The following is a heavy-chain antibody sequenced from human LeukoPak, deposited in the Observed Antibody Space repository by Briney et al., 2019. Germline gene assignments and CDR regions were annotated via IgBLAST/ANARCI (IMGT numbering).Heavy chain of an antibody. V-gene: IGHV1-8*01. D-gene: IGHD4-23*01. CDR2: MNPNSGNT. CDR1: GYTFTGYD. Sequence: ASVKVSCKASGYTFTGYDINWVRQATGQGLEWMGWMNPNSGNTGYAQKFQGGVTMTRNTSISTAYMELSSLRSEDTAVYYCARGDYGGNSGNWFDPWGQGTLVTVSS. CDR3: ARGDYGGNSGNWFDP. J-gene: IGHJ5*02.